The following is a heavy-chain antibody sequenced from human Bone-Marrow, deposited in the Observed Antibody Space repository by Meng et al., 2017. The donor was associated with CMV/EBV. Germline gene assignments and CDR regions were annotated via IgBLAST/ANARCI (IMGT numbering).Heavy chain of an antibody. D-gene: IGHD1-1*01. CDR3: STMVISGGRSLDV. V-gene: IGHV1-18*01. Sequence: ASVKVSCKASGYTFTSYGPSWVRQAPGQGLGWMGWISGYSGKTNYAQSFQDRVIMTTDTSTDTAYMELVSLRSDDTAVYFWSTMVISGGRSLDVWGQGTTVTVSS. CDR2: ISGYSGKT. CDR1: GYTFTSYG. J-gene: IGHJ6*02.